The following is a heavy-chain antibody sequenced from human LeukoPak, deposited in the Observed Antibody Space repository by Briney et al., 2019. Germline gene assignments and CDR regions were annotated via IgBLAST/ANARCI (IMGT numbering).Heavy chain of an antibody. J-gene: IGHJ6*02. CDR3: ARDEGYYGSGSYVYYGMDV. Sequence: SETLFLTCTVSGGSISSYYWSWIRQPPGKGLEWIGYIHYSGSTNYNPSLKSRVTISVDTSKNQFSLKLSSVTAADTAVYYCARDEGYYGSGSYVYYGMDVWGQGTTVTVSS. CDR2: IHYSGST. D-gene: IGHD3-10*01. CDR1: GGSISSYY. V-gene: IGHV4-59*01.